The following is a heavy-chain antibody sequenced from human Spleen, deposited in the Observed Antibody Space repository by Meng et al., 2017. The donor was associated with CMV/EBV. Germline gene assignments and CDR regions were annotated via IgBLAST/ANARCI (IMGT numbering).Heavy chain of an antibody. Sequence: SETLSLTCALYGGSFSGYYWSWIRQSPGKGLEWIGEINHSGDTNYNPSLKSRVTVSVDTSKNQFSLKLNSVTAADTAVYYCTRGLLKYCDNSSCYRYYYDVDVWSRGTPVTVSS. CDR2: INHSGDT. CDR1: GGSFSGYY. D-gene: IGHD6-25*01. V-gene: IGHV4-34*01. J-gene: IGHJ6*02. CDR3: TRGLLKYCDNSSCYRYYYDVDV.